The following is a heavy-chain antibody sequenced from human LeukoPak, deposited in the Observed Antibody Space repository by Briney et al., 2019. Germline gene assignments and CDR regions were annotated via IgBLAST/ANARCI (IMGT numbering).Heavy chain of an antibody. CDR1: GYRFTNYW. Sequence: GESLKISCKGSGYRFTNYWIAWVRQMPGKGLEWMGIIYPGDSDIRYSPSFQGQVTISADKSINTAYLQWSSLKASDTAMYCCARQGIVVAGTRGFDYWGQGTLVTVSS. V-gene: IGHV5-51*01. CDR3: ARQGIVVAGTRGFDY. D-gene: IGHD6-13*01. CDR2: IYPGDSDI. J-gene: IGHJ4*02.